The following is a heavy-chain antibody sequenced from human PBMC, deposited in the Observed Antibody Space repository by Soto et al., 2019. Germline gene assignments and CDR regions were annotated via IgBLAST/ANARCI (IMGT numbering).Heavy chain of an antibody. D-gene: IGHD3-16*01. CDR3: AHSLYDSVWGTNWFDP. Sequence: QITLKESGPTLVKPTQTLTLTCTFSGFSLSTSGVGVGWIRQPPGKALEWLALIYWDDDKRYSPSLKSRLTITKDPSKNQAVLTMTNMDPVDTATYYCAHSLYDSVWGTNWFDPWGQGTLVTVSS. CDR2: IYWDDDK. J-gene: IGHJ5*02. CDR1: GFSLSTSGVG. V-gene: IGHV2-5*02.